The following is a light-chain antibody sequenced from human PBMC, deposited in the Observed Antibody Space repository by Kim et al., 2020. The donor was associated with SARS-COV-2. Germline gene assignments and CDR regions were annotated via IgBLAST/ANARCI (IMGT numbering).Light chain of an antibody. CDR3: QTWGTGIQGV. J-gene: IGLJ3*02. V-gene: IGLV4-69*01. CDR2: LNSDGSH. Sequence: QLVLTQSPSASASLGASVKLTCTLSSGHSSYAIAWHQQQPEKGPRYLMKLNSDGSHSKGDGIPDCFSGSSSGAERYLTISSLQSEDEADYYCQTWGTGIQGVFGGGTQLTVL. CDR1: SGHSSYA.